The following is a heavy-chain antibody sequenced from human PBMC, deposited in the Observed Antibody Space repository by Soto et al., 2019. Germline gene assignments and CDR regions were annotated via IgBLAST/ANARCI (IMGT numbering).Heavy chain of an antibody. V-gene: IGHV4-39*01. J-gene: IGHJ5*02. D-gene: IGHD2-2*01. CDR2: IYYSGST. CDR3: ARLRGYCSSTSCQSGWFDP. Sequence: SETLSLTCTVSGGSISSSSYDWGWIRQPPXKGLEWIGSIYYSGSTYYNPSLKSRVTISVDTSKNQFSLKLSSVTAADTAVYYCARLRGYCSSTSCQSGWFDPWGQGTLVTVSS. CDR1: GGSISSSSYD.